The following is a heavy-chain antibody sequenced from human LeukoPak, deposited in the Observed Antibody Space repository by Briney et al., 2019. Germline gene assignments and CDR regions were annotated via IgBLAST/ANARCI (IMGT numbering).Heavy chain of an antibody. J-gene: IGHJ5*02. Sequence: ASVKVSCKASGYTFTSYSINWVRQAPGQGLEWMGWINPNSGGTNYAQKFQGWVTMTRDTSISTAYMELSRLRSDDTAVYYCARAGYCSSTSCFRDWFDPWGQGTLVTVSS. CDR3: ARAGYCSSTSCFRDWFDP. D-gene: IGHD2-2*01. CDR2: INPNSGGT. CDR1: GYTFTSYS. V-gene: IGHV1-2*04.